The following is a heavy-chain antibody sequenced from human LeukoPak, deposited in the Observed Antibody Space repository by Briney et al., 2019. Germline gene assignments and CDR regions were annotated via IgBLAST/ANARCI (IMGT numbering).Heavy chain of an antibody. J-gene: IGHJ4*02. D-gene: IGHD3-22*01. CDR3: ARDRYYYDSSGSPFDY. V-gene: IGHV4-38-2*02. CDR1: GYSISSGYY. Sequence: ASETLSLTCTVSGYSISSGYYWGWIRQPPGKGLEWIGSIYHSGSTYYNPSLKSRVTISVDTSKNQFSLKLSSVTAADTAVYYCARDRYYYDSSGSPFDYWGQGTLVTVSS. CDR2: IYHSGST.